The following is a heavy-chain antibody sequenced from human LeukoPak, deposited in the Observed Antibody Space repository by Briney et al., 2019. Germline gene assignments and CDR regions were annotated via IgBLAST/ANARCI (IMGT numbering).Heavy chain of an antibody. CDR2: IKSKTDGGTT. D-gene: IGHD3-10*01. CDR3: TTVTSGSGTYHKYYFDY. Sequence: GGSLRLSCAASAFTFNNAWMSWVRQAPGKGLECVGRIKSKTDGGTTDYAAPVKGRFTISRDDSKNTLNLQMNSLKTEDTAVYYCTTVTSGSGTYHKYYFDYWGQGTLVTVSS. J-gene: IGHJ4*02. CDR1: AFTFNNAW. V-gene: IGHV3-15*01.